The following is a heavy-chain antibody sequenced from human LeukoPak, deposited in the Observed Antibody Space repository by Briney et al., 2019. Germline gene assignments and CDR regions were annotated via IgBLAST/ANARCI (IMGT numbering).Heavy chain of an antibody. CDR3: ARNYGSGSYHFDY. CDR1: GYTFTSYY. D-gene: IGHD3-10*01. V-gene: IGHV1-46*01. Sequence: ASVKVSCKASGYTFTSYYMHWVRQAPGQGLEWMGIINPSDVTTTYAQKFQGRVTMTRDMSTSTVYMELSSLRSEDTAVYYCARNYGSGSYHFDYWGQGPLVTVSS. CDR2: INPSDVTT. J-gene: IGHJ4*02.